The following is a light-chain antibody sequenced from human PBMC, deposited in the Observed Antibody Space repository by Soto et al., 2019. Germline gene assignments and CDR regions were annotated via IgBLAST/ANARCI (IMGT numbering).Light chain of an antibody. V-gene: IGKV1-5*01. Sequence: DIQMTQSPSTLSASVGDRVTTTCRASQSISSWLAWYQQKPGKAPKLLIYDASSLESGVPSRFSGSGSGTEFTLTISSLQPDDFATYYCQQYHSYLWTFGQGTNVHIK. CDR3: QQYHSYLWT. CDR2: DAS. J-gene: IGKJ1*01. CDR1: QSISSW.